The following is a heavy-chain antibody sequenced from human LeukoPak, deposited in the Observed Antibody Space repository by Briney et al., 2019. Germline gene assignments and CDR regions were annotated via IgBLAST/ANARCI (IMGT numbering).Heavy chain of an antibody. J-gene: IGHJ4*02. CDR3: AKDLGLGTRFLEWFNDY. CDR1: GFTFSSYA. V-gene: IGHV3-23*01. D-gene: IGHD3-3*01. CDR2: ISGSGGST. Sequence: GGSLRLSCAASGFTFSSYAMSWVRQAPGKGLEWVSAISGSGGSTYYADSVKGRFTISRDNSKNTLYLQMNSLRAEDTAVYYCAKDLGLGTRFLEWFNDYWGQGTLVTVSS.